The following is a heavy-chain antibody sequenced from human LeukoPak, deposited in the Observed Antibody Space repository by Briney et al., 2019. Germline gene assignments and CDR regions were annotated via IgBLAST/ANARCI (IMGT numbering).Heavy chain of an antibody. CDR1: GFAFGDYG. Sequence: GGSLRLSCAASGFAFGDYGMHWVRQAPGRGLEWVSGISWNSVSIAYADSVKGRFTISRDNAKNSLYLQMNSLRAEDTAVYYCARGGSGSYYNLPFDYWGQGTLVTVSS. J-gene: IGHJ4*02. V-gene: IGHV3-9*01. CDR2: ISWNSVSI. D-gene: IGHD3-10*01. CDR3: ARGGSGSYYNLPFDY.